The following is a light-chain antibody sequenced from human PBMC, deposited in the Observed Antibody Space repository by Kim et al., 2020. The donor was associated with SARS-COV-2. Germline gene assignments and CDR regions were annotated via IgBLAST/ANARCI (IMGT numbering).Light chain of an antibody. CDR3: QAWDSSTAWIVV. CDR2: QDS. Sequence: SYELTQPPSVSVSPGQTASITCSGDKLGDKYACWYQQKPGQSPVLVIYQDSKRPSGIPERFSGSNSGNTATLTISGTQAMDEADYYCQAWDSSTAWIVV. J-gene: IGLJ2*01. V-gene: IGLV3-1*01. CDR1: KLGDKY.